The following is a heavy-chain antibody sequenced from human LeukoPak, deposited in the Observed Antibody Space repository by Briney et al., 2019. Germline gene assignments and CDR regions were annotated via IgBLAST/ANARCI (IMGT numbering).Heavy chain of an antibody. CDR3: ARDIGYGSGSYNFDY. J-gene: IGHJ4*02. V-gene: IGHV1-24*01. Sequence: GASVKVSCKVSGYTLTELSMHWVRQAPGKGLEWMGGFDPEDGGTIYAQKFQGRVTITRDTSASTAYMELSSLRSEDTAVYYCARDIGYGSGSYNFDYWGQGTLVTVSS. D-gene: IGHD3-10*01. CDR2: FDPEDGGT. CDR1: GYTLTELS.